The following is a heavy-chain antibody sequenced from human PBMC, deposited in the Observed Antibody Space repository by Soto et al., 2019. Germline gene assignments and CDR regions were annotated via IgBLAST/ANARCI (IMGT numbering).Heavy chain of an antibody. V-gene: IGHV3-30-3*01. J-gene: IGHJ4*02. D-gene: IGHD3-22*01. CDR3: ARSLYYDSSGPTIH. CDR2: ISYDGSNK. CDR1: GFTFSSYA. Sequence: LRLSCAASGFTFSSYAMHWVRQAPGKGLEWVAVISYDGSNKYYADSVKGRFTISRDNSKNTLYLQMNSLRAEDTAVYYCARSLYYDSSGPTIHWGQGTLVTVSS.